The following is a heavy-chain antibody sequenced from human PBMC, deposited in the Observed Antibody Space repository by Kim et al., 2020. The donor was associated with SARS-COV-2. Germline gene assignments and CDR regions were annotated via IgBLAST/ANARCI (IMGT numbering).Heavy chain of an antibody. CDR1: GFTFSSYG. CDR3: AKDQMRLDDYVWGSYRNTQDYYYYYGMDV. D-gene: IGHD3-16*02. CDR2: ISYDGSNK. V-gene: IGHV3-30*18. J-gene: IGHJ6*02. Sequence: GGSLRLSCAASGFTFSSYGMHWVRQAPGKGLEWVAVISYDGSNKYYADSVKGRFTISRDNSKNTLYLQMNSLRAEDTAVYYCAKDQMRLDDYVWGSYRNTQDYYYYYGMDVWGQGTTVTVSS.